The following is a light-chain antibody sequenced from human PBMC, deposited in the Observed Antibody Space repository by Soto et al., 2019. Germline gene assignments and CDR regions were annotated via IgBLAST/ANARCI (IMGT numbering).Light chain of an antibody. CDR2: YAS. V-gene: IGKV3-15*01. J-gene: IGKJ5*01. CDR1: QSVRNN. CDR3: QQYNNWPPIT. Sequence: EIMMTQSPATLSVSPGERATLSCSASQSVRNNLAWYQQKPGQAPRLLIYYASTRATGVPARFSGSGSGTEFTLTSSSLQSEDSALYYCQQYNNWPPITFGQGTRLEIK.